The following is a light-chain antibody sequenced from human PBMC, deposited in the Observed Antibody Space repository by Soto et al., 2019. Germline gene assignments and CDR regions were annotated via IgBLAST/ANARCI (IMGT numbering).Light chain of an antibody. CDR2: DVS. V-gene: IGLV2-11*01. Sequence: QSVLTQPRSVSGSPGQSVTISCTGTSSDVGGYNYVSWYQQHPGKAPKVMIYDVSERPSGVPDRFSGSKSGSTASLTISGLQAEDEADYYCCSYAGSPRYVFGTGTQLTVL. CDR3: CSYAGSPRYV. CDR1: SSDVGGYNY. J-gene: IGLJ1*01.